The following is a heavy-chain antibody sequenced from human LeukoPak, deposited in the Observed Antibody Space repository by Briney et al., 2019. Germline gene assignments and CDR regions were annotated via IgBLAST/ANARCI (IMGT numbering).Heavy chain of an antibody. D-gene: IGHD3-9*01. CDR3: ARDAQILRYFDWLFHNDAFDI. CDR1: GYTFTGYY. J-gene: IGHJ3*02. CDR2: INPNSGGT. Sequence: GASVKVSCNASGYTFTGYYMHWVRQAPGQGLEWMGWINPNSGGTNYAQKFQGRVTMTRDTSISTAYMELSRLRSDDTAVYYCARDAQILRYFDWLFHNDAFDIWGQGTMVTVSS. V-gene: IGHV1-2*02.